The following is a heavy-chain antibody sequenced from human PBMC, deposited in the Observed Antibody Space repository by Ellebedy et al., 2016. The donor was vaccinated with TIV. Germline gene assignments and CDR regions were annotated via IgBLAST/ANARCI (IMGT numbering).Heavy chain of an antibody. Sequence: GESLKISCAASGFTFSSYSMNWVRQAPGKGLEWVSSISSSSSYIYYADSVKGRFTISRDNSQNMLYLQLSSLRADDTATYYCAKEGDSSGRAGDLDSWGQGTLVTVS. CDR3: AKEGDSSGRAGDLDS. CDR1: GFTFSSYS. V-gene: IGHV3-21*06. CDR2: ISSSSSYI. D-gene: IGHD6-19*01. J-gene: IGHJ4*02.